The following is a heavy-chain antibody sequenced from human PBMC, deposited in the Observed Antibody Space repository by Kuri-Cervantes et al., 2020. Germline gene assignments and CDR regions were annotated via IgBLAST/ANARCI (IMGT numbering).Heavy chain of an antibody. V-gene: IGHV3-9*01. J-gene: IGHJ6*02. D-gene: IGHD3-3*01. CDR2: INWNSGSI. CDR3: GSGDLGPYGMDV. CDR1: GFTFDDYA. Sequence: SCAASGFTFDDYAMHWVRQAPGKGLEWVSGINWNSGSIGYADSVKGRFTISRDISKNTLYLQMSSLRAEDTAVYYCGSGDLGPYGMDVWGQGTAVTVSS.